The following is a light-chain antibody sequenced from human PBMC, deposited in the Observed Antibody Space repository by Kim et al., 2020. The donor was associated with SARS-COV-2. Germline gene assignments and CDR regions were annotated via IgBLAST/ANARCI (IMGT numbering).Light chain of an antibody. J-gene: IGKJ5*01. CDR1: LSISSN. Sequence: EIVMTQSPATLSVSPGERATLSCRASLSISSNLAWYQQKPGQAPRLLIYAASTRATDIPARFSGSGSGTDFTLTISSLQSEDFAVYYCQQYNKWFSITFGQGTRLDIK. CDR2: AAS. V-gene: IGKV3-15*01. CDR3: QQYNKWFSIT.